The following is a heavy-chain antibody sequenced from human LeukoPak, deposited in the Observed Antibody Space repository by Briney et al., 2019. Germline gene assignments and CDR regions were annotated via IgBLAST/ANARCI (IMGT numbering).Heavy chain of an antibody. CDR2: VHLDGRN. CDR1: GGSISSTNW. V-gene: IGHV4-4*02. J-gene: IGHJ4*02. Sequence: SETLSLTCGVSGGSISSTNWWTWVRQPPGKGLEWIGEVHLDGRNNYNPSLESRLTMSVDLSENHISLKLTSVTAADTAVYYCAREGGFYRPLDYSGQGTLVTVSS. D-gene: IGHD3-3*01. CDR3: AREGGFYRPLDY.